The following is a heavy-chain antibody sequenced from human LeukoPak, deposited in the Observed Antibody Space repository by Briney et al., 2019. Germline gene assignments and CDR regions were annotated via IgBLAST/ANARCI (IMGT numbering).Heavy chain of an antibody. J-gene: IGHJ4*02. CDR1: GFTFSSYG. CDR2: ISYDGSNK. D-gene: IGHD3-10*01. CDR3: AKDPNYYGSGSYYRSLLDH. Sequence: PGGSLRLSCAASGFTFSSYGMHWVRQAPGKGLEWVAVISYDGSNKYYADSVKGRFTISRDNSKNTLYLQMNSLRAEDTAVYYCAKDPNYYGSGSYYRSLLDHWGQGTLVTVSS. V-gene: IGHV3-30*18.